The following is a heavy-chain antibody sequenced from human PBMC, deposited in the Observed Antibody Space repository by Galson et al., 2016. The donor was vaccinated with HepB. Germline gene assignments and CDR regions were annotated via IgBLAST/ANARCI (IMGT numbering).Heavy chain of an antibody. V-gene: IGHV4-31*03. D-gene: IGHD5-18*01. CDR1: GGSISSGGYY. Sequence: TLSLTCTVSGGSISSGGYYWSWIRQHPGKGLEWIGYIFHRGTTYYNPSLRSRVIISVDTSKNQFSLQLSSVTAADTAVYFCGRDASRGFSSGYGGGIDPWGQGTLVTVSS. J-gene: IGHJ5*02. CDR3: GRDASRGFSSGYGGGIDP. CDR2: IFHRGTT.